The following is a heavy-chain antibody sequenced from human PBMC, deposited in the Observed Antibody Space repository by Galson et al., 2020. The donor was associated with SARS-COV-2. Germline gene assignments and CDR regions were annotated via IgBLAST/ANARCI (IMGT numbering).Heavy chain of an antibody. CDR1: GFSFSRYS. V-gene: IGHV3-21*01. CDR3: ARGLSNCVGECYFRSSWFDS. Sequence: GGSLRLSCAASGFSFSRYSMHWVRQAPGKGLEWVSSISSTWVYISYVDSVKGRFTISRDNAKNTLFLQLRSLRAEDTAVYYCARGLSNCVGECYFRSSWFDSWGQGTQVTVSS. J-gene: IGHJ5*01. CDR2: ISSTWVYI. D-gene: IGHD2-21*01.